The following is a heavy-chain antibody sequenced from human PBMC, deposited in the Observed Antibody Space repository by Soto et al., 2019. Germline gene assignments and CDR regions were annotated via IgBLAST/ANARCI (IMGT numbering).Heavy chain of an antibody. CDR3: AADYMPARHYDSSGYLSDAFDI. Sequence: SVKVSCKASGFTFTSSAVQWVRQARGQRLEWIGWIVVGSGNTNYAQKFQERVTITRDMSTSTAYMELSSLRSEDTAVYYCAADYMPARHYDSSGYLSDAFDIWGQGTMVTVSS. J-gene: IGHJ3*02. CDR1: GFTFTSSA. V-gene: IGHV1-58*01. D-gene: IGHD3-22*01. CDR2: IVVGSGNT.